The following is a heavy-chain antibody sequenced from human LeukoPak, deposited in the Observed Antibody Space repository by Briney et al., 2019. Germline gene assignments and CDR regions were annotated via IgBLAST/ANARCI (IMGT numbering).Heavy chain of an antibody. CDR3: ATSDTAMVRDAFDI. CDR2: FDPEDGET. CDR1: GYTLTELS. V-gene: IGHV1-24*01. Sequence: ASVKVSCKVSGYTLTELSMHWVRQAPGKGLEWMGGFDPEDGETIYAQKFQGRVTMTEDTSTDTAYMELSSLRSEDTAEYYCATSDTAMVRDAFDIWGQGTMVTVSS. D-gene: IGHD5-18*01. J-gene: IGHJ3*02.